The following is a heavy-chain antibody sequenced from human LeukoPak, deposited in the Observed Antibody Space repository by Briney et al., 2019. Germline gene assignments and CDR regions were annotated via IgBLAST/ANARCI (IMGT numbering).Heavy chain of an antibody. Sequence: SQTLSLTCAISGNSVSSNSAAWNWIRQSPSRGLEWLGRTYYRSKWYNDYAVSVKSRITINPDTSKNQFSLQLNSVTPEDTAVYYCARARQTVTPNDNWFDPWGQGTLVTVSS. D-gene: IGHD4-17*01. CDR2: TYYRSKWYN. CDR3: ARARQTVTPNDNWFDP. V-gene: IGHV6-1*01. J-gene: IGHJ5*02. CDR1: GNSVSSNSAA.